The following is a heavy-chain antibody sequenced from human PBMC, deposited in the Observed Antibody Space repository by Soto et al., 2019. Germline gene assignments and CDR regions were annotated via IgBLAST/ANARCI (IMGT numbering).Heavy chain of an antibody. CDR1: GGAMRSYD. CDR3: ARARAYSGRHPYYYYGMDV. Sequence: SETLSLTSTVCGGAMRSYDGSWIRKPPGKGLACIRYIYYSCSTNYNPSLKTRVTISVDTSKTQFPLKLSSVTAADTAVYYCARARAYSGRHPYYYYGMDVWGQATTVTVSS. CDR2: IYYSCST. J-gene: IGHJ6*02. D-gene: IGHD1-26*01. V-gene: IGHV4-59*01.